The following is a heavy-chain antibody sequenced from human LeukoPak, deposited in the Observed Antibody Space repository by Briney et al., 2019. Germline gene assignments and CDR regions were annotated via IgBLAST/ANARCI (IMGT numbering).Heavy chain of an antibody. CDR3: ARPIAAAASYYYYYGMDV. CDR2: ISSSSGSI. D-gene: IGHD6-13*01. Sequence: PGGSLRLSCAASGFTFSNYNMNWVRQAPGKGLEWVSYISSSSGSIYYTDSVRGRFTISRDNAKNPLYLQMNSLRAEDTAVYYCARPIAAAASYYYYYGMDVWGQGTTVTVSS. CDR1: GFTFSNYN. J-gene: IGHJ6*02. V-gene: IGHV3-48*04.